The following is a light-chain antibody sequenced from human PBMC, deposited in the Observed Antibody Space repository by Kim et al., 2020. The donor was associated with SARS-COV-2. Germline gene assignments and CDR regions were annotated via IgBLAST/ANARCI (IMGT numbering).Light chain of an antibody. Sequence: SYELTQPPSVSVSPGHTASISCSGDKLGNKYACWYQQKPGQSPVLLIYQHNKRPSGIPERFSGSNSGNTATLTISGTQAMDEADYYCQTWASSDVIFGGGTQLTVL. CDR1: KLGNKY. CDR3: QTWASSDVI. V-gene: IGLV3-1*01. CDR2: QHN. J-gene: IGLJ2*01.